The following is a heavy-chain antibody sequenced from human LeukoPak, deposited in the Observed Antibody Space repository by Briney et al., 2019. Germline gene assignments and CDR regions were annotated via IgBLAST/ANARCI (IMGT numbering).Heavy chain of an antibody. CDR3: ARGRDGYNLEVGY. D-gene: IGHD5-24*01. V-gene: IGHV4-59*01. J-gene: IGHJ4*02. CDR2: IYYSGST. CDR1: GGSISSYY. Sequence: SETLSLTCTVSGGSISSYYWSWIRQPPGKGLEWIGYIYYSGSTNYNPSLKSRVTISVNTSKHQFSLKLSSVTAADTAVYYCARGRDGYNLEVGYWGQGTLVTVSS.